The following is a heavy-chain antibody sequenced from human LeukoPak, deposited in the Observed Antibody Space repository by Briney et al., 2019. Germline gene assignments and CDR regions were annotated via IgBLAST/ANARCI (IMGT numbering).Heavy chain of an antibody. J-gene: IGHJ4*02. V-gene: IGHV3-23*01. D-gene: IGHD3-22*01. CDR1: GFTFSSYA. CDR2: IIGSGGST. Sequence: PGGSLRLSCAASGFTFSSYAMSWVRQAPGKGLEWVSAIIGSGGSTYYADSVKGRFTISRDNSKNTLYLQMNSLRAEDTAVYYCANPYYYDSSGYPKALFDYWGQGTLVTVSS. CDR3: ANPYYYDSSGYPKALFDY.